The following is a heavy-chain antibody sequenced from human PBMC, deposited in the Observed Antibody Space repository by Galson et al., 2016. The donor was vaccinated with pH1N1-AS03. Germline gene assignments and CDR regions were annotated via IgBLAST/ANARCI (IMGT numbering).Heavy chain of an antibody. CDR1: RGSFGGAY. CDR2: IIIGRGIT. CDR3: ARRPTGIDY. Sequence: ETLSLTCTVSRGSFGGAYWTWIRQPPGKGLEWIGEIIIGRGITPTYNPSLKRRVTISIDTSKNQLSLKLRSVTAADTGVYYCARRPTGIDYWGQGTQVTVSS. D-gene: IGHD3-10*01. V-gene: IGHV4-34*12. J-gene: IGHJ4*02.